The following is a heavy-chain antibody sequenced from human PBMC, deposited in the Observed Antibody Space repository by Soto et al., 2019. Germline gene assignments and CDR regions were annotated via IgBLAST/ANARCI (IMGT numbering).Heavy chain of an antibody. D-gene: IGHD3-9*01. CDR1: GDSVSSNSAA. J-gene: IGHJ6*02. CDR2: TYYRSKWYN. V-gene: IGHV6-1*01. Sequence: PSQTLSLTCAISGDSVSSNSAAWNWIRQSPSRGLEWLGRTYYRSKWYNDYAVSVKSRITINPDASKNQFSLQLNSVTPEDTAVYYCARDLLTGYYNVGNYYYGMDVWGQGTTVTVSS. CDR3: ARDLLTGYYNVGNYYYGMDV.